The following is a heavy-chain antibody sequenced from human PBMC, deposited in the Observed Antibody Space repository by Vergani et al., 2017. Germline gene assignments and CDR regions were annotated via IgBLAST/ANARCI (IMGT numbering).Heavy chain of an antibody. Sequence: QVQLVESGGGVVQPGRSLRLSCVASGINFSDFGMHWVRQTTGKGLEWVAVISSDGSNKYYGASVKGRFTISRDNSKNTVYLQMSSLRAEDTAVYYCAKNGAITRTTKIAFDIWGQGTMVTVSS. V-gene: IGHV3-30*18. J-gene: IGHJ3*02. CDR2: ISSDGSNK. D-gene: IGHD1-7*01. CDR3: AKNGAITRTTKIAFDI. CDR1: GINFSDFG.